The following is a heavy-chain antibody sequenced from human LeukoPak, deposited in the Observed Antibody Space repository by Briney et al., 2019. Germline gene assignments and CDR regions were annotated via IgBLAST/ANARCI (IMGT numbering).Heavy chain of an antibody. D-gene: IGHD3-22*01. CDR1: GYTFTSYG. CDR3: AVDSSGYYFPDHDAFDI. Sequence: GASVKVSCKASGYTFTSYGISWVRQAPGQGLEWMGWISAYNGNTNYAQKLQGRVTMTTDTSTSTGYMELRSLRSDDTAVYYCAVDSSGYYFPDHDAFDIWGQGTMVTVSS. J-gene: IGHJ3*02. CDR2: ISAYNGNT. V-gene: IGHV1-18*01.